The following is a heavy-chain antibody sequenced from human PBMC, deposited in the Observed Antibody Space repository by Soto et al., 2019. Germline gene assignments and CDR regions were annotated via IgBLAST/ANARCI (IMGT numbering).Heavy chain of an antibody. CDR2: IGVGSDVI. D-gene: IGHD3-10*01. CDR1: GFTLSDYW. J-gene: IGHJ4*02. V-gene: IGHV3-21*06. CDR3: ARYGSGSNLKDPFDY. Sequence: KPGGSLRLSCAASGFTLSDYWMHWVRQVPGMGLEWVSRIGVGSDVIYYADSVKGRFTISRDNAKYSLYLQLNSLRAEDTAVYYCARYGSGSNLKDPFDYWGQGTLVTVSS.